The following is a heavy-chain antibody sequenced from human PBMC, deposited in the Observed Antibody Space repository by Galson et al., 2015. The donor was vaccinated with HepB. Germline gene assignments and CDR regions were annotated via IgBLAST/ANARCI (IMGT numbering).Heavy chain of an antibody. V-gene: IGHV4-34*01. CDR2: INHRGST. CDR3: ARGRVLRYFSGPEQRSGFDY. Sequence: SETLSLTCAVYGESFSGYYWSWIRQPPGKGLEWIGEINHRGSTRYNPSLKSRVTISVDTSRKRFSLKVTSVTAADTAVYFCARGRVLRYFSGPEQRSGFDYWGQGTLVTVSS. D-gene: IGHD3-9*01. CDR1: GESFSGYY. J-gene: IGHJ4*02.